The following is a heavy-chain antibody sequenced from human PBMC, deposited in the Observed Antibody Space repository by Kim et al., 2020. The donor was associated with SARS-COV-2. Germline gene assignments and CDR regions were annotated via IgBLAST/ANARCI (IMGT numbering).Heavy chain of an antibody. CDR3: AREGVMVRGVIITRIFDY. J-gene: IGHJ4*02. CDR1: GYTFTSYA. V-gene: IGHV1-3*01. CDR2: INAGNGNT. Sequence: ASVKVSCKASGYTFTSYAMHWVRQAPGQRLEWMGWINAGNGNTKYSQKFQGRVTITRDTSASTAYMELSSLRSEDTAVYYCAREGVMVRGVIITRIFDYWGQGTLVTVSS. D-gene: IGHD3-10*01.